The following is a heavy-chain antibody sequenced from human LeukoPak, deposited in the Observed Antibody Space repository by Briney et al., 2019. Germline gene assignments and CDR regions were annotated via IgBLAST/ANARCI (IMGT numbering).Heavy chain of an antibody. CDR2: NYYSGST. CDR3: ARLVRYFDWLPYAFDI. D-gene: IGHD3-9*01. V-gene: IGHV4-59*12. CDR1: GGSFSSYY. J-gene: IGHJ3*02. Sequence: SETLSLTCTVSGGSFSSYYWSWIRQPPGKGLEWIGYNYYSGSTYYNPSLKSRVTISVDTPKNQFSLKLSSVTAADTAVYYCARLVRYFDWLPYAFDIWGQGTMVTVSS.